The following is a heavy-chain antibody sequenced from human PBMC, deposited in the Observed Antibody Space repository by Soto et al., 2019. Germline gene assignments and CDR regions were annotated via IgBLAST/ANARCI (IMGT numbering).Heavy chain of an antibody. V-gene: IGHV5-10-1*01. CDR1: GYSFTSYW. CDR3: ATLNCSGGSCYSDYYYYYGMDV. Sequence: ESLKISFKGSGYSFTSYWISWARQIPGKGLEWMGRIDPSDSYTNYSPSFQGHVTISADKSISTAYLQWSSLKASDTAMYYCATLNCSGGSCYSDYYYYYGMDVWGQGTTVTVSS. CDR2: IDPSDSYT. J-gene: IGHJ6*02. D-gene: IGHD2-15*01.